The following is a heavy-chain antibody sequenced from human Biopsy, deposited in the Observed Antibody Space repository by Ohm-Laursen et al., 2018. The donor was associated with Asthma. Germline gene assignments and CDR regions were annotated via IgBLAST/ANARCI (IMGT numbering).Heavy chain of an antibody. CDR1: GFMFRSFG. J-gene: IGHJ4*02. D-gene: IGHD5-12*01. V-gene: IGHV3-30*18. Sequence: SLRLSCAASGFMFRSFGMHWVRQAPGKGLEWVAIISYDGSHKFYEDSVKGRFTISRDNSKNTLYLQMNSLRTEDTAVYYCAKRRGYSGHDNDYWGQGTLVIVSS. CDR3: AKRRGYSGHDNDY. CDR2: ISYDGSHK.